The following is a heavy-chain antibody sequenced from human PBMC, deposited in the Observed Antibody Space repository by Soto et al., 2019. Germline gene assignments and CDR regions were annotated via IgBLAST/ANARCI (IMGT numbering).Heavy chain of an antibody. V-gene: IGHV1-3*01. CDR3: AREELSGN. D-gene: IGHD1-20*01. J-gene: IGHJ4*02. CDR1: GGTFSSYA. CDR2: INAGNGNT. Sequence: ASVKVSCKASGGTFSSYAISWVRQAPGQRLEWMGWINAGNGNTKYSQKFQGRVTITRDTSASTAYMELSSLRSEDTAVYYCAREELSGNWGQGTLVTVSS.